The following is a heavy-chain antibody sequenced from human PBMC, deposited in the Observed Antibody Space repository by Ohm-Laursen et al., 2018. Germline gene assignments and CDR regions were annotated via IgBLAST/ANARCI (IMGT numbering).Heavy chain of an antibody. D-gene: IGHD2-8*01. J-gene: IGHJ4*02. CDR2: LYSGGAT. V-gene: IGHV3-53*01. CDR1: GFAVSSNY. Sequence: SLRLSCAASGFAVSSNYMSWVRQAPGKGLEWVSVLYSGGATYYADSVKGRFTISRDNSKNTLYLQINSLRAEDTAVYYCAKDLNGMVYAINFDYWGQGTLVTVSS. CDR3: AKDLNGMVYAINFDY.